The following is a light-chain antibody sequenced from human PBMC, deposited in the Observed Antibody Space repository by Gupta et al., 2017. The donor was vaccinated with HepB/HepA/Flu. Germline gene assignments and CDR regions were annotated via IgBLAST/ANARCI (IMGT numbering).Light chain of an antibody. V-gene: IGKV3-15*01. CDR1: QSVSSN. J-gene: IGKJ5*01. CDR3: QQYNNWPPIP. Sequence: EIVMTQSPATLSVSPGERATLSCRASQSVSSNLAWYQQKPGQAPRLLIYGASTRATGIPARFSGSGSGTEFTLTISSLQSEYFAVYSCQQYNNWPPIPFGQGTRLEIK. CDR2: GAS.